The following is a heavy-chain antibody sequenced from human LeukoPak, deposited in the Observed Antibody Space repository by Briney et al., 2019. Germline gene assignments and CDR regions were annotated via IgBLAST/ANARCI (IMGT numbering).Heavy chain of an antibody. J-gene: IGHJ4*02. V-gene: IGHV4-39*07. D-gene: IGHD3-3*01. CDR2: IYYSGST. CDR3: ARAKSYDFWSGHDIDYFDY. CDR1: GGSISSSSYY. Sequence: SETLSLTCTVSGGSISSSSYYWGWIRQPPGKGLEWIGSIYYSGSTYYNPSLKSRVTISVDTSKNQFSLKLSSVTAADTAVYYCARAKSYDFWSGHDIDYFDYWGQGTLVTVSS.